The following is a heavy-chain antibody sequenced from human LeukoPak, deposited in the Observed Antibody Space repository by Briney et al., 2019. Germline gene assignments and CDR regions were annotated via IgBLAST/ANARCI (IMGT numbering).Heavy chain of an antibody. J-gene: IGHJ4*02. V-gene: IGHV3-23*01. CDR2: ISDRGSRR. CDR3: AKRGVVIRVILVGFHKEAYYFDS. D-gene: IGHD3-22*01. CDR1: GITLSNYG. Sequence: GGSLRLSCAVSGITLSNYGMSWVRQAPGKGLEWVAGISDRGSRRNYADSVKGRFTISTDHPKNTLYLQMNSLRAEDTAVYFCAKRGVVIRVILVGFHKEAYYFDSWGQGALVTVSS.